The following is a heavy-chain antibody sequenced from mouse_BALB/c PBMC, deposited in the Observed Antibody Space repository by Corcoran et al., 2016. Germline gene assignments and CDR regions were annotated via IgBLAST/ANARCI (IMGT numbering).Heavy chain of an antibody. CDR2: INTYTGEP. CDR3: AREPYAMDF. J-gene: IGHJ4*01. Sequence: QIQLVQSGPELKKPGETVKISCKASGYTFTNNGMNLLKQAPGKGLKWMGWINTYTGEPTYADDFKGRFAFSLETSARTTYLQINNLKNEDTATYFCAREPYAMDFWGQGTSVTVSS. CDR1: GYTFTNNG. V-gene: IGHV9-3-1*01.